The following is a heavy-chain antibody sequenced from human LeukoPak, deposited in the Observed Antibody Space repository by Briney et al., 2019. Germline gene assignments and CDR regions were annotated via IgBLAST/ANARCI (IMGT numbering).Heavy chain of an antibody. CDR2: ISSSISSI. V-gene: IGHV3-48*03. CDR1: GLTFSSYG. D-gene: IGHD6-13*01. CDR3: ARFTDSSTWCPSPSYYYFEG. Sequence: WVSLRLSYAASGLTFSSYGMNWVRQAPGDGLEWAAYISSSISSIYYADSVKGRFTISRDNAKNSLYLQMNSLRAEDAAVYYCARFTDSSTWCPSPSYYYFEGSGQRTLVTVSS. J-gene: IGHJ4*02.